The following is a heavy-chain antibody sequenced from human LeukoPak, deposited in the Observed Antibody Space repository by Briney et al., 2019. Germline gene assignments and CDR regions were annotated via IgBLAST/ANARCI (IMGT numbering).Heavy chain of an antibody. CDR2: IRSEAMNYAT. CDR3: SRLSAYGDYH. CDR1: GFSITGSA. J-gene: IGHJ5*02. D-gene: IGHD4-17*01. Sequence: GGSLRLSCAASGFSITGSAMHWVRQAPGKGLEWVGRIRSEAMNYATVYVASVKGRFTISRDDSKNTADLQMNSLKVEDTAVYYCSRLSAYGDYHWGRGTLVTVSS. V-gene: IGHV3-73*01.